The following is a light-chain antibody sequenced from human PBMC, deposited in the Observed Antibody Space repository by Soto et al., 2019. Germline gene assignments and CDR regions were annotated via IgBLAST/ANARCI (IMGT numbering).Light chain of an antibody. Sequence: EIVLTQSPATLSLSPGERATLSCRASQSVSSYLAWYQQKVGQTPRLLIYDASNRATGIPARFSGSGSGTDFTLTISSLEPEDFAVYYCQQRSNWPRTFGQVTKVEIK. V-gene: IGKV3-11*01. CDR1: QSVSSY. J-gene: IGKJ1*01. CDR2: DAS. CDR3: QQRSNWPRT.